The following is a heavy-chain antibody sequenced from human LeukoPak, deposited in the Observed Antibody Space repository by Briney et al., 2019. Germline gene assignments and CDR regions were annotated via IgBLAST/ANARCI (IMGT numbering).Heavy chain of an antibody. J-gene: IGHJ3*02. D-gene: IGHD1-26*01. CDR1: GFTVSSNY. V-gene: IGHV3-66*01. Sequence: GGSLRLSCAASGFTVSSNYMSWVHQAPGKGLEWVSVIYSGGSTYYADSVKGRFTISRDNSKNTLYLQMNSLRAEDTAVYYCARDKAVGATRLRNAFDIWGQGTMVTVSS. CDR2: IYSGGST. CDR3: ARDKAVGATRLRNAFDI.